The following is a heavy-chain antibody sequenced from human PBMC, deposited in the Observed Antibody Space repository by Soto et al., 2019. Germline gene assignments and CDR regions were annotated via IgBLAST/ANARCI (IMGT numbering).Heavy chain of an antibody. D-gene: IGHD2-2*01. CDR2: IDPRDSYT. CDR3: ARLYCSSSTCDSWFDP. CDR1: GYTFTTFW. Sequence: GESLKISCTGFGYTFTTFWISWVRQMPGRGLEWMGRIDPRDSYTNYSPSFQGHVTISGDKSISTVYLQWASLKASDTAMYYCARLYCSSSTCDSWFDPWGQGTLVTVSS. V-gene: IGHV5-10-1*01. J-gene: IGHJ5*02.